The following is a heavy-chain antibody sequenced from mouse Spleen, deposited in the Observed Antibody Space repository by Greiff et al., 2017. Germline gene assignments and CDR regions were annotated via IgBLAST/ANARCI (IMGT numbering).Heavy chain of an antibody. CDR3: ARRWDHYYGSSYWYFDV. J-gene: IGHJ1*01. CDR2: VYPYNGGT. Sequence: EVQLQQSGPVLVKPGPSVKISCKASGFTFTDYYMHWVKQSHGKSLEWIGLVYPYNGGTSYNQKFKGKATLTVDKSSSTAYMQLKSLTSEDSAVYYCARRWDHYYGSSYWYFDVWGAGTTVTVSS. V-gene: IGHV1-36*01. D-gene: IGHD1-1*01. CDR1: GFTFTDYY.